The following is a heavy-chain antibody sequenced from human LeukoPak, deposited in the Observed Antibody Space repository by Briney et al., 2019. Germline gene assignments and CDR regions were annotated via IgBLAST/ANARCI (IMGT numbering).Heavy chain of an antibody. D-gene: IGHD3-10*01. Sequence: SETLSLTCTVSGGSISSCYWSWIQQPPGKGLEWIGYIYYSGSTNYNPSLKSRVTISVDTSKNQFSLKLSSVTAADTAVYYCARGSYGSGSYLGLNWFDPWGQGTLVTVSS. CDR2: IYYSGST. J-gene: IGHJ5*02. CDR3: ARGSYGSGSYLGLNWFDP. V-gene: IGHV4-59*01. CDR1: GGSISSCY.